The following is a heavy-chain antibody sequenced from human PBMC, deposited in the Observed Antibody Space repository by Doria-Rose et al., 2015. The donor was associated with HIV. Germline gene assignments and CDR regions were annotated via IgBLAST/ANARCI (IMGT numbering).Heavy chain of an antibody. V-gene: IGHV2-26*01. D-gene: IGHD6-13*01. CDR2: SFSDDER. J-gene: IGHJ4*02. Sequence: QVQLVQSGPVLVKPTETLTLTCTVSGVSLSSPGMGVSWIRQPPGKALEWLANSFSDDERFYRTCLKSRLTIPRDTSKSQVVRTMTDMDPVDTATYYCARIKSGRWYHKYYFDFWGQGTLVIVSA. CDR3: ARIKSGRWYHKYYFDF. CDR1: GVSLSSPGMG.